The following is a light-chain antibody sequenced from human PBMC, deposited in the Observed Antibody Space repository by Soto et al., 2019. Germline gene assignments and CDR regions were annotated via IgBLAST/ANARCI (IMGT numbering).Light chain of an antibody. Sequence: EIVLTQSPGTLSFSPGERATLSCRASQSVSSSYLAWYQPKPGQAPRLLIYGASSRATGIPDRFSGSGSGTDFTLTISRLEPEDFAMYYCHQYGISPPVTFGQGTRLEIK. V-gene: IGKV3-20*01. J-gene: IGKJ5*01. CDR2: GAS. CDR1: QSVSSSY. CDR3: HQYGISPPVT.